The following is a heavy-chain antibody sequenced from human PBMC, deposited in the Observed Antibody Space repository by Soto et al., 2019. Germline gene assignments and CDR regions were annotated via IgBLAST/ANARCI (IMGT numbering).Heavy chain of an antibody. D-gene: IGHD1-1*01. Sequence: SETLSLTCAVYGGSFSGYYWSWIRQPPGKGLEWIGEINHSGSTNYNPSLKSRVTISVDTSKNQFSLKLSSVTAADTAVYYCARGAWYKVYYYYGMDVWGQGTTVTVS. J-gene: IGHJ6*02. CDR2: INHSGST. CDR1: GGSFSGYY. V-gene: IGHV4-34*01. CDR3: ARGAWYKVYYYYGMDV.